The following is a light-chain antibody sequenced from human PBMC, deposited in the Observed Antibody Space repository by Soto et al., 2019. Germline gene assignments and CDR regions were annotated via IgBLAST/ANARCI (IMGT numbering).Light chain of an antibody. V-gene: IGKV3-20*01. CDR1: QSISNSY. Sequence: EIVLTQSPGTLSLSPGERATLSCRASQSISNSYLAWYQQKPGQAPGLLIYGASSRATGIPDRFGGSGSGTDFTLTISRLEPEDFAVYYCQQYGSSLRTFGQGTKVEIK. CDR2: GAS. CDR3: QQYGSSLRT. J-gene: IGKJ1*01.